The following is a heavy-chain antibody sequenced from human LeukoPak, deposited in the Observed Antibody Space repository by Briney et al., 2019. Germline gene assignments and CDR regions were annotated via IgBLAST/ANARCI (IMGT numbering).Heavy chain of an antibody. V-gene: IGHV4-59*01. J-gene: IGHJ4*02. CDR2: IYYSGST. CDR3: ARDVGGYYDSNCYYIE. Sequence: SQTLSLTCTVSGGSISSYYWSWIRQPPGKGLEWIGYIYYSGSTNYNPSLKSRVTISVDTSKNQFSLKLSSVTAADTVVYCCARDVGGYYDSNCYYIEWGQGTLVTVSS. D-gene: IGHD3-22*01. CDR1: GGSISSYY.